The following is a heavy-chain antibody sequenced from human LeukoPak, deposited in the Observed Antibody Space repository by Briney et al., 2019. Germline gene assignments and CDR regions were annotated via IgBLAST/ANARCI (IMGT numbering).Heavy chain of an antibody. J-gene: IGHJ4*02. CDR2: ISYDGSNK. V-gene: IGHV3-30-3*01. D-gene: IGHD5-24*01. CDR3: ARRDGYNHIDY. Sequence: GGSLRLSCAASGFTFSSYAMHWVRQAPGKGLEWVAVISYDGSNKYYADSVRGRFTFSRDNLNTLYLQMNSLRAEDTAVYYCARRDGYNHIDYWGQGTLVIVSS. CDR1: GFTFSSYA.